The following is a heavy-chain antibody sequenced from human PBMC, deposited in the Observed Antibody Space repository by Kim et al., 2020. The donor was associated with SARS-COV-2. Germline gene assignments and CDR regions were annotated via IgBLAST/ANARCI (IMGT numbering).Heavy chain of an antibody. V-gene: IGHV3-30*18. J-gene: IGHJ4*02. CDR1: GFTFSSYG. CDR3: AKEVSSSGWYSRGFDY. D-gene: IGHD6-19*01. CDR2: ISYDGSNK. Sequence: GGSLRLSCAASGFTFSSYGMHWVRQAPGKGLEWVAVISYDGSNKYSADSVKGRFTISRNNSTNTLYLQMNTLRAEDTAVYYCAKEVSSSGWYSRGFDYWGQGTLVTVSS.